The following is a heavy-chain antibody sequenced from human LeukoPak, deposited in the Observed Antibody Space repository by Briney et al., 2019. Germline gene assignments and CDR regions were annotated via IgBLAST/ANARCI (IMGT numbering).Heavy chain of an antibody. D-gene: IGHD3-10*01. CDR1: GGSISSSSYY. Sequence: PSETLSLTCTVSGGSISSSSYYWGWIRRPPGKGLEWIGSIYYSGSTYYNPSLKSRVTISVDTSKNQLSLKLSSVTAADTAVYYCARHFFPSDSGSFRTPFDYWGQGALVTVSS. CDR2: IYYSGST. V-gene: IGHV4-39*01. CDR3: ARHFFPSDSGSFRTPFDY. J-gene: IGHJ4*02.